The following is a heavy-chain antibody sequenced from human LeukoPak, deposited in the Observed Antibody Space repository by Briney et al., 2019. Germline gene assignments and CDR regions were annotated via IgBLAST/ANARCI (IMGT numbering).Heavy chain of an antibody. Sequence: GGSLRVSCAASGFTFDHYVMHWVRQAPGRGVEWVSLITWDGGSTYYADSVKGRFTISRDNSKNSLYLQMNSLRADDTALYYCAKDIFSEGGYWGQGTLVTVSS. CDR3: AKDIFSEGGY. CDR1: GFTFDHYV. V-gene: IGHV3-43D*03. J-gene: IGHJ4*02. D-gene: IGHD3-9*01. CDR2: ITWDGGST.